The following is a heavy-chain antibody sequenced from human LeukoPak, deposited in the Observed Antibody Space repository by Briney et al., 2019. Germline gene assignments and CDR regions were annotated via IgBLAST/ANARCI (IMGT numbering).Heavy chain of an antibody. D-gene: IGHD1-26*01. CDR3: ASLYDIVGTTVDY. CDR2: INPNSGGT. V-gene: IGHV1-2*06. J-gene: IGHJ4*02. CDR1: GYTLTDYY. Sequence: ASVKVSCKASGYTLTDYYMHWVRQAPGQGLEWMGRINPNSGGTNYAQKFQGRVTMTRDTSISTVYMELSRLRSDDTAVYYRASLYDIVGTTVDYWGQGTLVTVSS.